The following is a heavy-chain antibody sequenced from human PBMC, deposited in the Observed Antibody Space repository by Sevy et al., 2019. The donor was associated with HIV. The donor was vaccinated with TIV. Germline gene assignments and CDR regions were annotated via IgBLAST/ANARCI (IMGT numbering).Heavy chain of an antibody. V-gene: IGHV1-18*04. J-gene: IGHJ5*02. CDR2: IGAYNGNT. CDR3: ARERYYYDSSGLNWFDP. Sequence: ASVKVSCKASGYTFTSYGISWVRQAPGQGLEWMGWIGAYNGNTNYAQKLQGRVTMTTDTSTSTAYMGLRSLRSDDTAVYYCARERYYYDSSGLNWFDPWGQGTLVTVSS. CDR1: GYTFTSYG. D-gene: IGHD3-22*01.